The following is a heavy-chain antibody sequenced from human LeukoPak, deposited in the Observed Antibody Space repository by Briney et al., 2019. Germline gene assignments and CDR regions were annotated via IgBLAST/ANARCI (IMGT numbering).Heavy chain of an antibody. D-gene: IGHD3-10*01. CDR2: INPSGGST. V-gene: IGHV1-46*01. CDR1: GYTFTSYY. J-gene: IGHJ5*02. CDR3: AREMNYGSGSYYSSPGDP. Sequence: ASVKVSCKASGYTFTSYYMHWVRQAPGQGLEWMGIINPSGGSTSYAQKFQGRVTMTRDTSTSTVYMELSSLRPEDTAVYYCAREMNYGSGSYYSSPGDPWGQGTLVTVSS.